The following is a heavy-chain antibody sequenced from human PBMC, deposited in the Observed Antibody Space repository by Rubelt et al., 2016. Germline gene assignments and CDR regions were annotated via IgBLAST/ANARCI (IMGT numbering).Heavy chain of an antibody. CDR3: ARGRFLEWLPPDY. V-gene: IGHV4-39*01. CDR2: IYYSGCT. Sequence: QLQLQESGPGLVEPSETLSLTCTVSGGSISSSSYYWGWIRQPPGKGLEWIGSIYYSGCTYYNPSLKSRVTISVDTSKNQFSLKLSSVTAADTAVYYCARGRFLEWLPPDYWGQGTLVTVSS. CDR1: GGSISSSSYY. D-gene: IGHD3-3*01. J-gene: IGHJ4*02.